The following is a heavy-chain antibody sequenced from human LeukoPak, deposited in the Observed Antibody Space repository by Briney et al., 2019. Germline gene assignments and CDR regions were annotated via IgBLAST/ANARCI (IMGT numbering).Heavy chain of an antibody. J-gene: IGHJ4*01. CDR3: ATDDITGTTSVFDY. CDR1: GYTFTSYD. D-gene: IGHD1-20*01. Sequence: GASVKVSCKASGYTFTSYDINWVRQATGQGLEWMGWINPNSGGTNYAQKFQGRVTMTRDTSISTAYMELSRLRSDDTAVYYCATDDITGTTSVFDYWGQAPWSPSP. V-gene: IGHV1-2*02. CDR2: INPNSGGT.